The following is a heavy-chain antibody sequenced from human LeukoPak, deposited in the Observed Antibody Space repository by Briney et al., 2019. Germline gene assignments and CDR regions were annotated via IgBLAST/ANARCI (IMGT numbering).Heavy chain of an antibody. V-gene: IGHV5-51*06. Sequence: GEPLKISCKGSGYIFTTYWIGWLRQLPGKGLEWMRIIYPGVSDTRYGPCFHGQVTMAVNKSITTTYLQWSSLKASDTAIYYCAGGIVGATRISSLVYWAQGSLVSVSS. J-gene: IGHJ4*02. D-gene: IGHD1-26*01. CDR3: AGGIVGATRISSLVY. CDR2: IYPGVSDT. CDR1: GYIFTTYW.